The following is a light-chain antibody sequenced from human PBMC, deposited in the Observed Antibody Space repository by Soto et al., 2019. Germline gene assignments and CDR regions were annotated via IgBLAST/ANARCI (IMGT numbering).Light chain of an antibody. CDR2: TAS. J-gene: IGKJ5*01. V-gene: IGKV1-9*01. CDR1: QGISNY. Sequence: DIQLTQSPSFLSASVGDRVTITCRASQGISNYLAWYQQKAGKAPKLLIHTASTLQNGVPSRFSGSGSGTEFTLTISSLQPEDIATYYCQHYDHLPITFGQGTRLEI. CDR3: QHYDHLPIT.